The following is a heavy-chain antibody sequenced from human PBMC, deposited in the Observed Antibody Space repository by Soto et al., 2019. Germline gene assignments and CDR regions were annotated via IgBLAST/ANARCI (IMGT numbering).Heavy chain of an antibody. CDR2: IDTSGTKR. J-gene: IGHJ4*02. CDR3: SSHYDMWSGYLSPVDY. CDR1: GYTFSDYY. D-gene: IGHD3-3*01. Sequence: QVQLVESGGDLVKPGGSLRLSCAASGYTFSDYYMSWIRQAPGKGLEWISYIDTSGTKRYYADSVKGRFTITRDNAKNSLYLEMNSLRYEDTAVYSCSSHYDMWSGYLSPVDYWGQGTLVTVSS. V-gene: IGHV3-11*01.